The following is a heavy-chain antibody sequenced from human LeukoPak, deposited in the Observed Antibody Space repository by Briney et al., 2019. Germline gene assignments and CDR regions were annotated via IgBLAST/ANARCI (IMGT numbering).Heavy chain of an antibody. D-gene: IGHD6-19*01. CDR1: GGSISSTNW. V-gene: IGHV4-4*02. CDR2: ISLSGST. Sequence: SGTLSLTCGVSGGSISSTNWWSWVRQPPGQGLEWIGEISLSGSTNYNPSLKSRVTISVDTSKNQFSLKLNSVTAADTAVYYCARAIGYSSGWWNYWGQGTLVTVSS. J-gene: IGHJ4*02. CDR3: ARAIGYSSGWWNY.